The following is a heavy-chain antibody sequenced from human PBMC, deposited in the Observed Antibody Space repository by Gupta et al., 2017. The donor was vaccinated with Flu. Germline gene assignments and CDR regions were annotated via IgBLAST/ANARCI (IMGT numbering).Heavy chain of an antibody. J-gene: IGHJ4*02. CDR3: ARRGAVAGKQDY. CDR2: IYYSGST. V-gene: IGHV4-39*01. Sequence: QLQLQESGPGLVKPSATLSLTCTVSGGSISSSSYYWGWIRQPPGKGLEWIGSIYYSGSTYYNPSLKSRVTISVDTSKNQFSLKLSSVTAADTAVYYCARRGAVAGKQDYWGQGTLVTVSS. CDR1: GGSISSSSYY. D-gene: IGHD6-19*01.